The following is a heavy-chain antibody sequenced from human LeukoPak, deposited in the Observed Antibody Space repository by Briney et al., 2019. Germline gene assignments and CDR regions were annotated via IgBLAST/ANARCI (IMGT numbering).Heavy chain of an antibody. Sequence: GGSLRLSCAASGFTFSSYSMNWVRQAPGKGLEWVSYISSSSSTIYYADSVKGRFTISRDNAKNSLYLQMNSLRAEDTAVYYCARGSERSTGVSDYWGQGTLVTVSS. D-gene: IGHD7-27*01. V-gene: IGHV3-48*01. CDR3: ARGSERSTGVSDY. CDR2: ISSSSSTI. CDR1: GFTFSSYS. J-gene: IGHJ4*02.